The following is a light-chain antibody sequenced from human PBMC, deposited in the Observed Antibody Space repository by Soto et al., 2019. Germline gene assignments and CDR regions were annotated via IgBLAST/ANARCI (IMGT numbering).Light chain of an antibody. Sequence: DTPMTKPPSSLAASVGDRVTITCRASQGISNYLDGYQQKPGKVPKLLIYAASTLQSGVPSRFSGSVSGTDFTLTISRLQPEDVATYFCQRYNSAPKTFGQGTQVEIK. V-gene: IGKV1-27*01. CDR2: AAS. CDR1: QGISNY. CDR3: QRYNSAPKT. J-gene: IGKJ1*01.